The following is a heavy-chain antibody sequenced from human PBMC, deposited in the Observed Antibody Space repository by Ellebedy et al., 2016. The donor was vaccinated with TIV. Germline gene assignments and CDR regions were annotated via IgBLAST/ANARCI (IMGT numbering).Heavy chain of an antibody. D-gene: IGHD1-1*01. CDR2: ISPYTGNK. CDR3: TRGSQRWVDY. CDR1: GYTFTSYG. Sequence: AASVTVSCKASGYTFTSYGISWVRQAPGQGLEWMGWISPYTGNKNYAQKLQGRVTMTADTSTNTAYMDLRSLTSDDTAVYYCTRGSQRWVDYWGQGTLVTVSS. V-gene: IGHV1-18*01. J-gene: IGHJ4*02.